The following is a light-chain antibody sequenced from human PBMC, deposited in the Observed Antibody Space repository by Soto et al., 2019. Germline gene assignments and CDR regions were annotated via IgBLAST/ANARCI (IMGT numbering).Light chain of an antibody. Sequence: EIVMTQSPATLSVSPGERATLSCRASQSVSNNLAWYQQRLGQAPRLLIYGASTRATGVPARFGGSGSGTEFTLTISSLQSEDFAVYYCQEYNNWPLYTFGQGTKVDIK. V-gene: IGKV3-15*01. CDR2: GAS. CDR1: QSVSNN. CDR3: QEYNNWPLYT. J-gene: IGKJ2*01.